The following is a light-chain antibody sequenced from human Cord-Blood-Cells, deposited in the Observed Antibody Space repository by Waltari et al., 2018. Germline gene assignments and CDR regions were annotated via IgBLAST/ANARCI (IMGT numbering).Light chain of an antibody. CDR3: HQRCSLPHP. J-gene: IGKJ1*01. CDR2: YAS. V-gene: IGKV6-21*01. Sequence: IVLTQSPDFQSVTPKEKVTITCRASQSIGSSLHWHQQKPDQSPKLLINYASQSFAGVPSWFCGSRSWTDFSLTINSLEAEDASTYYCHQRCSLPHPFGQGTKVEIK. CDR1: QSIGSS.